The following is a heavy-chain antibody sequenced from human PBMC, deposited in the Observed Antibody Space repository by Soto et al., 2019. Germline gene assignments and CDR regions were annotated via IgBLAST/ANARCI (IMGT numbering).Heavy chain of an antibody. J-gene: IGHJ4*02. CDR3: ARATGYCSSTTCYSYYFDY. CDR1: GYTLTSYY. V-gene: IGHV1-46*01. D-gene: IGHD2-2*01. CDR2: INPGRGST. Sequence: QVQLVQSGAEVKKPGASVKVSCKASGYTLTSYYIHWVRQAPGQGTEWMGIINPGRGSTSYAQKFQSRVTMTRDTSTSTVYMELSSLRSEDTAVYYCARATGYCSSTTCYSYYFDYWGQGTLVTVSS.